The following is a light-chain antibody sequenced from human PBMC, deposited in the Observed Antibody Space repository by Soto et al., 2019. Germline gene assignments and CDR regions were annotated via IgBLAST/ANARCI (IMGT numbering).Light chain of an antibody. CDR2: RVS. CDR3: VQIAHFPRT. V-gene: IGKV2-24*01. Sequence: DVVLTQTPLSSPVTLGLPASISCRSSQSLVHSDGNTYLSWLKQRPGQPPRLLIYRVSNRFSGVTDRFRGSGAVKDFTLKINRVEAEADEIYCSVQIAHFPRTFGQGTKVENK. J-gene: IGKJ1*01. CDR1: QSLVHSDGNTY.